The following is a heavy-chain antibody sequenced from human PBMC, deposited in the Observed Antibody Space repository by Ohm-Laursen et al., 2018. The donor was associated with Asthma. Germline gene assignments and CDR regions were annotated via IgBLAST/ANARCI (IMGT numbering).Heavy chain of an antibody. J-gene: IGHJ4*02. Sequence: SLRLSCAASGFTFSSYWMHWLRQDPGKGLVWVSRIKSDGSSISYADSVKGRFTISRDNSKNTLYLQMNSLRAEDTAVYYCASDRYVWGSYRYTLDYWGQGTLVTVSS. CDR3: ASDRYVWGSYRYTLDY. D-gene: IGHD3-16*02. CDR2: IKSDGSSI. CDR1: GFTFSSYW. V-gene: IGHV3-74*01.